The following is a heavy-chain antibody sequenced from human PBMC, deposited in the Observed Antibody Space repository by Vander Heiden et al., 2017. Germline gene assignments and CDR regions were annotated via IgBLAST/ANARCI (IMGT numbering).Heavy chain of an antibody. D-gene: IGHD5-12*01. CDR1: GGSISSSSYY. J-gene: IGHJ3*02. V-gene: IGHV4-39*01. Sequence: QLQLQESGPGLVKPSETLSLTCTVSGGSISSSSYYWGWIRQPPRKGLVWIGSIYYSGSTYYTPSLKRRVTISVDTSKNQFSLKLSSVTAADAAVYYCAILYSGYEWGVAFDIWGQGTMVTVSS. CDR3: AILYSGYEWGVAFDI. CDR2: IYYSGST.